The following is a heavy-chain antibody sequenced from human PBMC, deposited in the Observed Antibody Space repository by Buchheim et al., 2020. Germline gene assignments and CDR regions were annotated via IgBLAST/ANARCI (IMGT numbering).Heavy chain of an antibody. J-gene: IGHJ4*02. Sequence: QVQLVEPGGGVVQPGRSLRLSCAASGFTFSSYAMHWVRQAPGKGLEWVAVISYDGSNKYYADSVKGRFTISRDNSKNTLYLQMNSLRAEDTAVYYCASGDDLYYFDYWGQGTL. D-gene: IGHD3/OR15-3a*01. CDR3: ASGDDLYYFDY. CDR1: GFTFSSYA. CDR2: ISYDGSNK. V-gene: IGHV3-30*04.